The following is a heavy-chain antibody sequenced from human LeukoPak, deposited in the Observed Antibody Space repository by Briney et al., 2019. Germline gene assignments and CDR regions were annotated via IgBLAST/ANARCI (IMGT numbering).Heavy chain of an antibody. J-gene: IGHJ6*02. D-gene: IGHD3-9*01. CDR2: IYYSGST. CDR1: GGSISSGDYY. V-gene: IGHV4-30-4*01. Sequence: PSETLSLTCTVSGGSISSGDYYWSWIRQPPGKGLEWIGYIYYSGSTYYKPSLKSRVTISVDTSKNQFSLKLSSVTAADTAVYYCARGVLRYFDWLEDPGSAELHYYGMDVWGQGTTVTVSS. CDR3: ARGVLRYFDWLEDPGSAELHYYGMDV.